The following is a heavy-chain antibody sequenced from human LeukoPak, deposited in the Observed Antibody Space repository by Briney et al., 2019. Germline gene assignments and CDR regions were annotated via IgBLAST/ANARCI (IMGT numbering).Heavy chain of an antibody. D-gene: IGHD3-10*01. V-gene: IGHV3-15*01. CDR1: GFTFSNAW. J-gene: IGHJ4*02. Sequence: GGSLRLSCAASGFTFSNAWMSWVRQAPGKGLEWVGRIKSKTDGGTTGYAAPVKGRFTISRDDSKNTLYLQMNSLKTEDTAVYYCTTDLLSPWFGELFPDYWGQGTLVTVSP. CDR2: IKSKTDGGTT. CDR3: TTDLLSPWFGELFPDY.